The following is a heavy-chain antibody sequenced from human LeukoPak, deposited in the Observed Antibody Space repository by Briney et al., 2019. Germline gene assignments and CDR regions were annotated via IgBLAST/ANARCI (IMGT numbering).Heavy chain of an antibody. CDR2: ISSSSYI. CDR1: GFTFSSYS. Sequence: PGGSLRLSCAASGFTFSSYSMNWVRQAPGKGLEWVSSISSSSYIYYADSVKGRFTISRDNAKNSLYLQMNSLRAEDTAVYYCARGVLTAAADFDYWGQGTLVTVSS. J-gene: IGHJ4*02. D-gene: IGHD6-13*01. V-gene: IGHV3-21*01. CDR3: ARGVLTAAADFDY.